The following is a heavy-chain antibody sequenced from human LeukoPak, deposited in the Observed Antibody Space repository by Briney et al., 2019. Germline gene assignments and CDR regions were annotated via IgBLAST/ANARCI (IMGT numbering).Heavy chain of an antibody. CDR1: GGSIISSSHY. Sequence: SETLSLTCTISGGSIISSSHYWGWIRQPPGKGLEWLGSVIGSTLYDGSSGYNPSLNSRLTISVDKSKNQFSLKLSSATAADTAVYYCARRWNYGRNYYIDVWGKGATISVSS. CDR2: TLYDGSS. J-gene: IGHJ6*03. V-gene: IGHV4-39*01. D-gene: IGHD1-7*01. CDR3: ARRWNYGRNYYIDV.